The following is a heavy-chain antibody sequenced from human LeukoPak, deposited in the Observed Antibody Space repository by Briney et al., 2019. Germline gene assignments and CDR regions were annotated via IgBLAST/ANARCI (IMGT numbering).Heavy chain of an antibody. CDR1: GYTFTDYY. Sequence: ASVKVSCKTSGYTFTDYYIHWVRQAPGQGLEWMGIINPNDGSTNLAQNFQGRVTMTGGTSTTTVYMELSSLTSDDAAVYYCARDKDAPGYTYGWRQFYSGVDVWGQGTTVTVSS. J-gene: IGHJ6*02. D-gene: IGHD5-12*01. CDR2: INPNDGST. V-gene: IGHV1-46*01. CDR3: ARDKDAPGYTYGWRQFYSGVDV.